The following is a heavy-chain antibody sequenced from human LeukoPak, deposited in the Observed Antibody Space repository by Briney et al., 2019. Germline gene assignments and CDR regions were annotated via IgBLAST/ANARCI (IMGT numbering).Heavy chain of an antibody. V-gene: IGHV3-30*02. CDR3: ARYCGGDCYLSLDAFDI. D-gene: IGHD2-21*02. CDR2: IRYDGSNK. Sequence: PGGSLRLSCAASGFTFNSYGMHWVRQAPGKGLEWVAFIRYDGSNKYYADSVKGRFTISRDNSKNTLYLQMNSLRAEDTAVYYCARYCGGDCYLSLDAFDIWGQGTMVTVSS. J-gene: IGHJ3*02. CDR1: GFTFNSYG.